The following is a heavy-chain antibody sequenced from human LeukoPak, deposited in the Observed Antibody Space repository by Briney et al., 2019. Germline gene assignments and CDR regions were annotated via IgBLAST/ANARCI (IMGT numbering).Heavy chain of an antibody. Sequence: NSSETLSLTCAVYGGSFSGYYWSWIRQPPGKGLEWIGEINHSGSTNYNPSLKSRVTISVDTSKNQFSLKLSSVTAADTAVYYCARGPSLKRGYSYGYVDYWGQGTLVTVSS. CDR2: INHSGST. CDR1: GGSFSGYY. D-gene: IGHD5-18*01. J-gene: IGHJ4*02. CDR3: ARGPSLKRGYSYGYVDY. V-gene: IGHV4-34*01.